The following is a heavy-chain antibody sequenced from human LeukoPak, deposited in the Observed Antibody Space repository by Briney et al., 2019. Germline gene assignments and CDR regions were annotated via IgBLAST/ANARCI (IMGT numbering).Heavy chain of an antibody. CDR3: AKDIGPTVTSKGAFDI. Sequence: ASVKVSCKASGYTFTSYYLHWVRQAPGQGLEWLGLINPNGGSTNYAQKFQGRVTMTRDTSTSTVYMELSSLRSEDTALYYCAKDIGPTVTSKGAFDIWGQGTMVTVSS. V-gene: IGHV1-46*01. CDR1: GYTFTSYY. CDR2: INPNGGST. J-gene: IGHJ3*02. D-gene: IGHD4-17*01.